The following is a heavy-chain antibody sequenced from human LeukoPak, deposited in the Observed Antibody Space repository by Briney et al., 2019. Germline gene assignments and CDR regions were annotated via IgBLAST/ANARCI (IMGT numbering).Heavy chain of an antibody. D-gene: IGHD1/OR15-1a*01. J-gene: IGHJ3*02. Sequence: ASVKVSRKASGYTFTGYYMHWVRQAPGQGLEWMGWINPNSGGTNYAQKFQGRVTMTRDTSISTAYMELSRLRSDDTAVYYCARQNWNSLNAFDIWGQGTMVTVSS. CDR1: GYTFTGYY. CDR2: INPNSGGT. CDR3: ARQNWNSLNAFDI. V-gene: IGHV1-2*02.